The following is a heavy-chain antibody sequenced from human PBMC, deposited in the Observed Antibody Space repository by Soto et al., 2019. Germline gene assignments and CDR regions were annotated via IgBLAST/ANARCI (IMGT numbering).Heavy chain of an antibody. Sequence: GASVKVSCKVSGYTLTELSMHWVRQAPGKGLEWMGGFDPEDGETIYAQKFQGRVTMTEDTSTDTAYMELSSLRSEDTAVYYCATDLKRVGATSRHFDYWGQGTLVTVSS. CDR3: ATDLKRVGATSRHFDY. CDR1: GYTLTELS. V-gene: IGHV1-24*01. J-gene: IGHJ4*02. D-gene: IGHD1-26*01. CDR2: FDPEDGET.